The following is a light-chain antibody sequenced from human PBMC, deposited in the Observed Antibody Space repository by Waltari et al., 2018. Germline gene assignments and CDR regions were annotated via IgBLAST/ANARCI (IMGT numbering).Light chain of an antibody. V-gene: IGLV2-14*01. Sequence: QSALTQPASVSGSPGQSITISCTGTSSDVGGYNYVSWYQQHPGKAPKLMIYDVSNRPSAVSNRFSGCTSGNTASLTISGLQAEDEADYYCSSYTSSSTLVVFGGGTKLTVL. CDR2: DVS. J-gene: IGLJ2*01. CDR1: SSDVGGYNY. CDR3: SSYTSSSTLVV.